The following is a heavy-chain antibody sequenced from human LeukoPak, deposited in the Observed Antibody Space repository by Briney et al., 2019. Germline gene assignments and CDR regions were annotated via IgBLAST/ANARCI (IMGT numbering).Heavy chain of an antibody. CDR1: GGSISRGGYY. D-gene: IGHD3-10*01. V-gene: IGHV4-31*03. Sequence: SETLSLTCSVSGGSISRGGYYWSWIRQHPGKGLEWIGYIYYSGSAYYNPSLKSRVIISVDTSKNQFSLRLSSVTAADTAVYYCARDLGGLRNWGQGTLVTDSS. CDR3: ARDLGGLRN. J-gene: IGHJ4*02. CDR2: IYYSGSA.